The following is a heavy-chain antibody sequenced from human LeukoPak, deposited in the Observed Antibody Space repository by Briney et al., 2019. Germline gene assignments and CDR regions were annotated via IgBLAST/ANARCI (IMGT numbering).Heavy chain of an antibody. J-gene: IGHJ4*02. CDR1: GYTLTELS. CDR2: FDPEDGET. D-gene: IGHD3-16*01. V-gene: IGHV1-24*01. Sequence: ASVKVSCKVSGYTLTELSMHWVRQAPGKGLEWMGGFDPEDGETIYAQKFQGRVTMTEDTSTDTAYMELSSLRSEDTAVYYCAIAGQLGYMITFGGVYAGTNDYWGQGTLVTVSS. CDR3: AIAGQLGYMITFGGVYAGTNDY.